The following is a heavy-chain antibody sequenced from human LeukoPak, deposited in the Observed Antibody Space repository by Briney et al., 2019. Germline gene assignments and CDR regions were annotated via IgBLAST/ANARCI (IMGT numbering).Heavy chain of an antibody. Sequence: SETLSLTCTVSGGSISSSSYYWGWIRQPPGKGLEWIGSIYYSGSTYYNPSLKSRVTISVDTSKNQFSLKLSSVTAADTAVYYCARHPRPRQWLVRSRGTFDPWGQGTLVTVSS. D-gene: IGHD6-19*01. CDR3: ARHPRPRQWLVRSRGTFDP. V-gene: IGHV4-39*01. J-gene: IGHJ5*02. CDR2: IYYSGST. CDR1: GGSISSSSYY.